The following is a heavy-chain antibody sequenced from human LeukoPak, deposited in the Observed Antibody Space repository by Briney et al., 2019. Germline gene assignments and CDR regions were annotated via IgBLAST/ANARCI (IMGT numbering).Heavy chain of an antibody. CDR1: GFTVSDAW. Sequence: GSLRLSCAASGFTVSDAWMIWVRQVPGQGLEWVAQISSKADGGAPDYAAPLKGRFFVSRDDSENTPILQMDGLKTEDTAVYYCATSGGSHWGQGTLVTVSS. D-gene: IGHD2-15*01. V-gene: IGHV3-15*01. CDR3: ATSGGSH. J-gene: IGHJ4*02. CDR2: ISSKADGGAP.